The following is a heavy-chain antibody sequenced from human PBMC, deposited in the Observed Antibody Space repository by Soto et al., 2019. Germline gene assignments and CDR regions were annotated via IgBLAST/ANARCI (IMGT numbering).Heavy chain of an antibody. J-gene: IGHJ5*02. D-gene: IGHD4-4*01. V-gene: IGHV1-69*13. CDR1: GGTFSSYA. CDR2: IIPIFGTA. CDR3: ARSGYSNYVEVGWFDP. Sequence: RASVKVSCKASGGTFSSYAISWVRQAPGQGLEWMGGIIPIFGTANYAQKFQGRVTITADESTSTAYMELSSLRSEDTAVYYCARSGYSNYVEVGWFDPSGQGTLVTVSS.